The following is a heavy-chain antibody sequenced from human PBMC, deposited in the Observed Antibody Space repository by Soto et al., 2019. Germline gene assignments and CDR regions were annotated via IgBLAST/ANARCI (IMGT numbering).Heavy chain of an antibody. CDR1: GDSVSSNSAA. V-gene: IGHV6-1*01. J-gene: IGHJ6*02. CDR3: ATIPRSSSSDLDV. Sequence: PSQTLSLTCAISGDSVSSNSAAWNWIRQSPSRGLEWLGRTYYRSKWYSNYAVSVKSRITINPDTSKNQFSLQLNSVTPEDKAVYHCATIPRSSSSDLDVWGQGTTVTVSS. CDR2: TYYRSKWYS. D-gene: IGHD6-6*01.